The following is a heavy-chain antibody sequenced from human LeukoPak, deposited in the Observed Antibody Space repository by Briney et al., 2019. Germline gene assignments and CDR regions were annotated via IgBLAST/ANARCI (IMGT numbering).Heavy chain of an antibody. D-gene: IGHD3-22*01. J-gene: IGHJ4*02. Sequence: PGGSLRLSCAASGFTFSSYAMHWVRQAPGKGLEWVAVISYDGSNKYYADSVKGRFTISRDNSKNTLYLQMNSLRAEDTAVYYCARDTAPRRITMTVVVTGIDYWGQGTLVTVSS. CDR2: ISYDGSNK. V-gene: IGHV3-30*04. CDR3: ARDTAPRRITMTVVVTGIDY. CDR1: GFTFSSYA.